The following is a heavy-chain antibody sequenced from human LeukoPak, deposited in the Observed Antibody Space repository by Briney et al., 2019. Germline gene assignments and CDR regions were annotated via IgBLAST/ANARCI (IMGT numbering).Heavy chain of an antibody. CDR3: ARFSGYNWNDPFDY. J-gene: IGHJ4*02. V-gene: IGHV3-30-3*01. CDR1: GFTFSSYA. Sequence: PGGSLRLSCAASGFTFSSYAMHWVRQAPGKGLEWVAVIPYDGSNKYYADSVKGRFTISRDNSKNTLYLQMNSLRAEDTAVYYCARFSGYNWNDPFDYWGQGTLVTVSS. D-gene: IGHD1-20*01. CDR2: IPYDGSNK.